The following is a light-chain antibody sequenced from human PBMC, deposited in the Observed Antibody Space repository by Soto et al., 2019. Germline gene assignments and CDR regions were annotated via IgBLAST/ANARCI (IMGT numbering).Light chain of an antibody. CDR3: QQYNNWPFP. CDR1: QSVSSN. CDR2: GAS. Sequence: EIVMTQSPATLSVSPGERATHSCRASQSVSSNLAWYKQKPGQAPRLLIYGASTRATGIPARFSGSGFGTEFTFTISSLQSEVFAFYYCQQYNNWPFPFGPGTKVD. J-gene: IGKJ3*01. V-gene: IGKV3-15*01.